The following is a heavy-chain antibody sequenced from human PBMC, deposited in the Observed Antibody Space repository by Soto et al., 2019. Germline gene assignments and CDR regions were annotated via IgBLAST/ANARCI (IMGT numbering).Heavy chain of an antibody. CDR2: ISYDGSNK. Sequence: GGSLRLSCAASGFTFSSYAMHWVRQAPGKGLEWVAVISYDGSNKYYADSVKGRFTISRDNSKNTLYLQMNSLRAEDTAVYYCARSPYSSSYMEYYYYGMDVWGQGTTVTVSS. CDR3: ARSPYSSSYMEYYYYGMDV. D-gene: IGHD6-6*01. V-gene: IGHV3-30-3*01. J-gene: IGHJ6*02. CDR1: GFTFSSYA.